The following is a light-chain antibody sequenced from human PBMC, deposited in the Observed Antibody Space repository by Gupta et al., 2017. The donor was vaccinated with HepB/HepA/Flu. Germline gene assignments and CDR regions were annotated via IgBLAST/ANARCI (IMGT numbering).Light chain of an antibody. CDR3: QKDDTAPRT. Sequence: GDRVTITCRASQDINKYLAWYQVKPGKVPKLLMFGTSAVQSGVPSRFSGSGSGTEFTLTISSLQPEDVAIYYCQKDDTAPRTFGQGTRLDIK. J-gene: IGKJ5*01. V-gene: IGKV1-27*01. CDR1: QDINKY. CDR2: GTS.